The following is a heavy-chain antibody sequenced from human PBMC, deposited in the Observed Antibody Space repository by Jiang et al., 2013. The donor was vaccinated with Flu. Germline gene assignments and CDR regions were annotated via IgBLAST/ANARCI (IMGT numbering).Heavy chain of an antibody. V-gene: IGHV4-39*01. CDR3: ARQHRGWFDP. CDR1: GGSISSSSYY. Sequence: GLVKPSETLSLTCTVSGGSISSSSYYWGWIRQPPGKGLEWIGSIYYSGSTYYNPSLKSRVTISVDTSKNQFSLKLSSVTAADTAVYYCARQHRGWFDPWGQGTLVTVSS. D-gene: IGHD2-21*01. CDR2: IYYSGST. J-gene: IGHJ5*02.